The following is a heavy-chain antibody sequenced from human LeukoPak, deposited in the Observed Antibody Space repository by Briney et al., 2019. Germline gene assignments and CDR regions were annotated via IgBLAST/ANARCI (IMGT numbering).Heavy chain of an antibody. V-gene: IGHV3-23*01. J-gene: IGHJ3*02. Sequence: GGALRVSCAASGFTFSNDAMNWVRQAPGKGLGWVSPISGIGGGTYYADSVKDRFTSPRDNSKNTLNVQLNSLRHDDTAVYYCAKDREDIGDRDAYNIGGQGTMDTVS. CDR3: AKDREDIGDRDAYNI. CDR1: GFTFSNDA. D-gene: IGHD4-17*01. CDR2: ISGIGGGT.